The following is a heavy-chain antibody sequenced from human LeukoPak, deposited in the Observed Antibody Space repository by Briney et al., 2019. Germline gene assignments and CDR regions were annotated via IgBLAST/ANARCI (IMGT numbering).Heavy chain of an antibody. CDR1: GGSIRNSSFY. CDR3: ASYYPQTYYFDY. CDR2: IYYSGST. Sequence: PSETLSLTCAVSGGSIRNSSFYWGWVRQPPGTGLEWIGYIYYSGSTYYNPSLKSRVTISVDTSKNQFSLKLSSVTAADTAVYYCASYYPQTYYFDYWGQGTLVTVSS. J-gene: IGHJ4*02. V-gene: IGHV4-30-4*08. D-gene: IGHD3-10*01.